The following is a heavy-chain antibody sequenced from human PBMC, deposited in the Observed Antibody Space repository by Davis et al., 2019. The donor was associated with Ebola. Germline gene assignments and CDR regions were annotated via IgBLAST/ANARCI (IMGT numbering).Heavy chain of an antibody. CDR1: GGSFSDYY. CDR3: ARKRILTGYYIRFNWFDP. D-gene: IGHD3-9*01. CDR2: INHTGST. J-gene: IGHJ5*02. V-gene: IGHV4-34*01. Sequence: SETLSLTCAVFGGSFSDYYWTWIRQPPGKGLEWIGEINHTGSTSYNPSLKSRVTISVDTSKNQFSLKLTSVTAADTAVYYCARKRILTGYYIRFNWFDPWGQGTLVTVSS.